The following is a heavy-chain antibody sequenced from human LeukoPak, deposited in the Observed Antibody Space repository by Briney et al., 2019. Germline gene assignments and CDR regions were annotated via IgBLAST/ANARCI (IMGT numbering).Heavy chain of an antibody. Sequence: GGSLRLSCAASAFAVTTTYMSWVRQAPGKGLEWVSALHSGGSTSYAASVKGRFTISRDNAKNSLYLQMNSLRAEDTAVYYCARSGQGLAAAGVGYWGQGTLVTVSS. J-gene: IGHJ4*02. CDR2: LHSGGST. CDR3: ARSGQGLAAAGVGY. CDR1: AFAVTTTY. D-gene: IGHD6-13*01. V-gene: IGHV3-53*01.